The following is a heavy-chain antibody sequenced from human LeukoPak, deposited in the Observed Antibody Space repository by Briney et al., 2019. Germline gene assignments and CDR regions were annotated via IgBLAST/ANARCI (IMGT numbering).Heavy chain of an antibody. Sequence: YYXXWIRQPAXKGLEWIGEINHSGSTNYNPSLKSRLTISVDTSKNQFSLKLSSVTAADTAVYYCARGPQYPWFDPWGQGTLVTVSS. CDR1: YY. CDR3: ARGPQYPWFDP. V-gene: IGHV4-34*01. J-gene: IGHJ5*02. D-gene: IGHD2-2*01. CDR2: INHSGST.